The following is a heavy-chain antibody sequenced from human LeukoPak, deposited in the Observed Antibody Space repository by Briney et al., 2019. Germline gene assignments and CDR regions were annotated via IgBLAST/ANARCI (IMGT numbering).Heavy chain of an antibody. D-gene: IGHD3-10*01. Sequence: GRSLRLSCAASGFTFSDYGIHWVRQAPGKGLEWVAVISYDGSNQYYADSVKGRFTISKDNSKNTLYLQMNSLTTEDTAVYYCATSYGEGAFDIWGQGTMVTVSS. V-gene: IGHV3-30*03. J-gene: IGHJ3*02. CDR1: GFTFSDYG. CDR2: ISYDGSNQ. CDR3: ATSYGEGAFDI.